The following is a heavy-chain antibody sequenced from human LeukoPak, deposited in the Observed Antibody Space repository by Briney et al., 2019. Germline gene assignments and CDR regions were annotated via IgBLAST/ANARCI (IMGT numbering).Heavy chain of an antibody. V-gene: IGHV3-53*04. CDR2: IYSGGST. CDR1: GFTISSNY. J-gene: IGHJ6*02. D-gene: IGHD6-13*01. Sequence: GGSLRLSSAASGFTISSNYMSWVRQAPGKGLEWVSVIYSGGSTYYADSVKGRFTISRHNSKNTLYLQMNSLRAEDTAVYYCARAPGIAAAGHYYYYGMDVWGQGTTVTVSS. CDR3: ARAPGIAAAGHYYYYGMDV.